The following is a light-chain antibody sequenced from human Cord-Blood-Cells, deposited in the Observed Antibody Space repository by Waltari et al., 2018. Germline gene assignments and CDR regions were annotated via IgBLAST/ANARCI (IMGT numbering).Light chain of an antibody. Sequence: DIQMTHSPSSLSASVGDRFTITCRASQSISSYLNWHQQKPGKAPKLLIYAASSLQSGVPSRFSGSGSGTDFTLTISGLQPEDSATYDCQQSYSTPWTFGQGTKVEIK. CDR2: AAS. V-gene: IGKV1-39*01. CDR1: QSISSY. J-gene: IGKJ1*01. CDR3: QQSYSTPWT.